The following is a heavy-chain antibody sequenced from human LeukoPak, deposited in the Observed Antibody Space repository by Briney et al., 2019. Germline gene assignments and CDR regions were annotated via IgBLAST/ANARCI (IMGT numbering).Heavy chain of an antibody. V-gene: IGHV3-66*04. CDR2: IYSDGTT. D-gene: IGHD5-18*01. J-gene: IGHJ4*02. CDR3: ARHLSGITGYTYGRGIDY. Sequence: GGSLRLSCAASGFTVRSNYMSWVRQAPGKGLEWVSEIYSDGTTYYAASVKGRFGISRDNAKNSLYLQMNSLRAEDTAVYYCARHLSGITGYTYGRGIDYWGQGTLVTVSS. CDR1: GFTVRSNY.